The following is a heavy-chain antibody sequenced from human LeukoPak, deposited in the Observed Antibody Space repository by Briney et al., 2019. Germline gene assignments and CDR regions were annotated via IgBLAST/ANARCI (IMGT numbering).Heavy chain of an antibody. J-gene: IGHJ6*02. D-gene: IGHD6-13*01. V-gene: IGHV3-74*01. CDR1: GFTFSSYA. CDR3: ARSYSSSWDYYYGMDV. CDR2: INSDGSST. Sequence: PGGSLRLSCAASGFTFSSYAMSWVRQAPGKGLEWVSRINSDGSSTSYADSVKGRFTISRDNAKNTLYLQMNSLRAEDTAVYYCARSYSSSWDYYYGMDVWGQGTTVTVSS.